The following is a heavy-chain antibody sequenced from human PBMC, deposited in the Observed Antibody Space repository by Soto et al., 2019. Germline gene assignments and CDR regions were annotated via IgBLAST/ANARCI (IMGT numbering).Heavy chain of an antibody. D-gene: IGHD2-15*01. CDR3: TTDSVVVVAEDAFDI. V-gene: IGHV3-23*01. CDR1: GFTFSSYA. CDR2: ISGSGGST. J-gene: IGHJ3*02. Sequence: PGGSLRLSCAASGFTFSSYAMSWVRQAPGKGLEWVSAISGSGGSTYYADSVKGRFTISRDNSKNTLYLQMNSLRAEDTAVYYCTTDSVVVVAEDAFDIWGQGTMVTVSS.